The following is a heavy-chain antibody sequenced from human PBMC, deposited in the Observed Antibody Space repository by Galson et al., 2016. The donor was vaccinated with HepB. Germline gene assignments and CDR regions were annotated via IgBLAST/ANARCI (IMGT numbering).Heavy chain of an antibody. CDR1: GFSLSSSGVA. V-gene: IGHV2-5*02. Sequence: PALVKPTQTLTLTCTFSGFSLSSSGVAVAWIRQPPGKALEWLTVISWDDVKRITPSLKSRLAITKDTSKNEVLLTLTNLDPVDTATYFCAHRGYSASYFDYWGQGILVTVSS. J-gene: IGHJ4*02. D-gene: IGHD5-12*01. CDR3: AHRGYSASYFDY. CDR2: ISWDDVK.